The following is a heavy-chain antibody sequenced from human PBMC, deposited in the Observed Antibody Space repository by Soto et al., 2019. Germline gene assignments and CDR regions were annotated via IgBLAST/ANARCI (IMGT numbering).Heavy chain of an antibody. J-gene: IGHJ6*02. V-gene: IGHV4-39*01. D-gene: IGHD2-15*01. CDR3: ARQVDGYCSGGSCYSVYYGMDV. CDR2: IYYSGST. Sequence: PSETLSLTCTVSGGSISSSSYYWGWIRQPPGKGLEWIGSIYYSGSTYYNPSLKSRVTISVDASKNQFSLKLSSVTAADTAVYYCARQVDGYCSGGSCYSVYYGMDVWGQGTTVTVSS. CDR1: GGSISSSSYY.